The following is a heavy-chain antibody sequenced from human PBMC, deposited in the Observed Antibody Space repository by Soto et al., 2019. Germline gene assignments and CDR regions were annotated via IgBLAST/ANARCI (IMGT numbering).Heavy chain of an antibody. CDR1: RFTFSDFA. D-gene: IGHD1-20*01. Sequence: DVQLLESGGGLVQPGGSLTLSCAASRFTFSDFAMSWVRQAPGKGLEWVSSIGGLGSDTYYADPVKGRFTISRDNSKNTLYLQMDGLRDEDTALYYCAKDAVPYNGKWDWFDSWGQGTIVIVSS. CDR3: AKDAVPYNGKWDWFDS. J-gene: IGHJ5*01. CDR2: IGGLGSDT. V-gene: IGHV3-23*01.